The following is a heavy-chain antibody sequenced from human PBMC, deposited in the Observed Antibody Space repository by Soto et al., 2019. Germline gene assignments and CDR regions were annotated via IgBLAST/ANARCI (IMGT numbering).Heavy chain of an antibody. CDR1: GGSISSSNW. CDR2: IYHSGST. D-gene: IGHD5-18*01. CDR3: ARIVSAVDTAMGLFDY. Sequence: QVQLQESGPGLVKPSGTLSLTCAVSGGSISSSNWWSWVRQPPGKGLEWIGEIYHSGSTNYNPSLNGRVAISVDKSKNQFSLKLSSVTAADTAVYYCARIVSAVDTAMGLFDYWGQGTLVTVSS. J-gene: IGHJ4*02. V-gene: IGHV4-4*02.